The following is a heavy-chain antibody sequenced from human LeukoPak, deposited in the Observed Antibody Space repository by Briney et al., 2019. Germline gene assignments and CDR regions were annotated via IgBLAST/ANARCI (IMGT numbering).Heavy chain of an antibody. J-gene: IGHJ4*02. Sequence: SETLSLTCTVSGGSISSGSYYWGWIRQPPGKGLEWIGSIYYSGSTYYNPSLKSRVTISVDTSKNQFSLKLSSVTAADTAVYYCARHTVTTFDYWGQGTLVTVST. V-gene: IGHV4-39*01. D-gene: IGHD4-17*01. CDR3: ARHTVTTFDY. CDR1: GGSISSGSYY. CDR2: IYYSGST.